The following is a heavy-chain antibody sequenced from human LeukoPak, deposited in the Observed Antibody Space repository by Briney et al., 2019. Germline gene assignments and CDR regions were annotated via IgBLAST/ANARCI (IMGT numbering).Heavy chain of an antibody. D-gene: IGHD6-19*01. V-gene: IGHV3-15*07. CDR1: GFTFSNAW. CDR3: TTEGRVAGTQHPFDY. CDR2: IKSKTDGGTT. Sequence: PGGSLRLSCAASGFTFSNAWMNWVRQAPGKGLEWVGRIKSKTDGGTTGFAAPVKGRFTISRDDSKNTLYLQMNSLKTDDAAVYYCTTEGRVAGTQHPFDYWGQGTLVTVSS. J-gene: IGHJ4*02.